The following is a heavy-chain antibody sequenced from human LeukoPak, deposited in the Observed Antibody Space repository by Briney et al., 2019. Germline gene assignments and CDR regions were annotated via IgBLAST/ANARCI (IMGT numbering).Heavy chain of an antibody. CDR1: GFTFSSDA. D-gene: IGHD6-19*01. J-gene: IGHJ4*02. CDR2: ISGSGGIT. Sequence: VGSLRLSCAAPGFTFSSDAMSWVRQAPGKGLEWVSRISGSGGITYYAESVKGRFTISRDNSKNTLYLQMNSLRAEETAVYYCAKGLSSGWNLKGSDYWGQGTLV. CDR3: AKGLSSGWNLKGSDY. V-gene: IGHV3-23*01.